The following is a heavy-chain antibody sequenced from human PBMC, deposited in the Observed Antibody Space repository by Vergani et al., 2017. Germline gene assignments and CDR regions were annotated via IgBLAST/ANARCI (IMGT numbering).Heavy chain of an antibody. CDR1: GDSISSSNW. V-gene: IGHV4-4*03. Sequence: QVQLQESGPGLVKPLGTLSLTCTVSGDSISSSNWWSWVRQPPGKGLEWIGEIYHSGSTNYDPSLESRVTISMHKSTNEFSLKLSSVTAADTAIYYCARVGRSIYPDAFDIWCQGTLVTVSS. D-gene: IGHD2/OR15-2a*01. CDR2: IYHSGST. J-gene: IGHJ3*02. CDR3: ARVGRSIYPDAFDI.